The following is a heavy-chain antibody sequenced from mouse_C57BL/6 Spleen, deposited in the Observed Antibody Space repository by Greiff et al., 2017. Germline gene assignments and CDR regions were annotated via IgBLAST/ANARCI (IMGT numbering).Heavy chain of an antibody. CDR1: GYTFTSYW. Sequence: VQLQQSGAELVKPGASVKMSCKASGYTFTSYWITWVKQRPGQGLEWIGDIYPGSGSTNYNEKFKSKATLTVDTSSSTAYMQLSSLTSEDSAVYYCARGDYYYGSSYAMDYWGQGTSVTVSS. J-gene: IGHJ4*01. CDR3: ARGDYYYGSSYAMDY. V-gene: IGHV1-55*01. CDR2: IYPGSGST. D-gene: IGHD1-1*01.